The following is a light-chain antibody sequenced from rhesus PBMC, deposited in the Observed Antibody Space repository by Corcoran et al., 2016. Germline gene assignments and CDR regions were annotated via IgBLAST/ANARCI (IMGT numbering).Light chain of an antibody. Sequence: DIQLTQSPSSLSASVGDTVTITCRASQSISSWLAWYQQKPGKAPKLLIYKASTLQRGVPSRFSGSGSGTDFTLTISSLQSEDFATYDCQQYSSSPWTFGQGTKVEIK. CDR3: QQYSSSPWT. CDR2: KAS. V-gene: IGKV1-22*01. J-gene: IGKJ1*01. CDR1: QSISSW.